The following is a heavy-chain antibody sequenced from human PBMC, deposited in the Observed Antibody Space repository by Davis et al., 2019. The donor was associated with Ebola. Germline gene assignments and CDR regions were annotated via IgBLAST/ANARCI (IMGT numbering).Heavy chain of an antibody. CDR2: IIPILGIA. J-gene: IGHJ3*02. CDR1: GGTFSSYT. CDR3: AVDCGGGCSQPHDYEI. V-gene: IGHV1-69*02. Sequence: SVKVSCKASGGTFSSYTISWVRQAPGQGLEWMGRIIPILGIANYAQKFQGRVAITADESTRTAYMELSSLKSEDTAVYYCAVDCGGGCSQPHDYEIWGQGTMVIVSS. D-gene: IGHD2-21*02.